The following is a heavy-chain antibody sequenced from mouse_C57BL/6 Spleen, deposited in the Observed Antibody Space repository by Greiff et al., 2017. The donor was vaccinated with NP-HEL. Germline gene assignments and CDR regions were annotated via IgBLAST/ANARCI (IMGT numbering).Heavy chain of an antibody. J-gene: IGHJ2*01. V-gene: IGHV1-26*01. CDR1: GYTFTDYY. Sequence: EVQLQQSGPELVKPGASVKISCKASGYTFTDYYMNWVKQSHGKSLEWIGDINPNNGGTSYNQKFKGKATLTVDKSSSTAYMELRSLTSEDSAVYYCARDYGSSYFDYWGQSTTLTVSS. D-gene: IGHD1-1*01. CDR2: INPNNGGT. CDR3: ARDYGSSYFDY.